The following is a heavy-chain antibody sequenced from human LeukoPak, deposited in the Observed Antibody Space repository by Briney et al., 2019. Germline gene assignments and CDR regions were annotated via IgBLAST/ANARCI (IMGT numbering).Heavy chain of an antibody. CDR1: GYTCTGYY. Sequence: ASVKVSCKASGYTCTGYYMHWVRQAPGQGLEWMGRINPNSGGTNYAQKFQGRVTMTRDTSISTAYMELSRLRSDDTAVYYCARGSGSYRKGAFDIWGQGTMVTVSS. CDR3: ARGSGSYRKGAFDI. CDR2: INPNSGGT. V-gene: IGHV1-2*06. D-gene: IGHD1-26*01. J-gene: IGHJ3*02.